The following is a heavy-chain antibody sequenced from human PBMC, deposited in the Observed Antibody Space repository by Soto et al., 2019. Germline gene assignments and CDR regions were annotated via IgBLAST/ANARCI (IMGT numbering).Heavy chain of an antibody. CDR3: ARVREEFYYDSSGYYYADC. Sequence: SETLSLTCTVSGASVSTNYWSWIRQPPGKGLEWIGFFHYSGSTSYNPSLKSRVTISVDTSKNQFSLKLSSVTAADTAVYYCARVREEFYYDSSGYYYADCWGQGTLVTVSS. CDR2: FHYSGST. D-gene: IGHD3-22*01. V-gene: IGHV4-59*02. CDR1: GASVSTNY. J-gene: IGHJ4*02.